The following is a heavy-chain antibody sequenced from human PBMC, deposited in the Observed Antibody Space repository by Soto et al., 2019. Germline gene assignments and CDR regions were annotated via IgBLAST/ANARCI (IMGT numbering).Heavy chain of an antibody. D-gene: IGHD5-18*01. Sequence: EVQLVESGGGLVQPGGSLRLSCAASGFTFSSYSMNWVRQAPGKGLEWVSSISSSSSYIYYADSVKGRFTISRDNAKNSLYVQMNSLRAEDTAVYYCARDQPGYSYGYGLGYWGQGTLVTVSS. CDR2: ISSSSSYI. CDR3: ARDQPGYSYGYGLGY. J-gene: IGHJ4*02. V-gene: IGHV3-21*01. CDR1: GFTFSSYS.